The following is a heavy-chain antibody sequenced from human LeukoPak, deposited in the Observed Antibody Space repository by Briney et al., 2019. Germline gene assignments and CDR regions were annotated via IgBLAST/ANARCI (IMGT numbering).Heavy chain of an antibody. D-gene: IGHD3-22*01. V-gene: IGHV3-30*02. CDR3: ARHVVAVGFDY. CDR2: IRYEGNEK. Sequence: GGSLRLSCVASGFTFTYYGMHWVRQAPGKGLEWVAFIRYEGNEKYYADSVKGRFTISRDNAKNSLYLQMNSLRAEDTAVYYCARHVVAVGFDYWGQGTLVTVSS. J-gene: IGHJ4*02. CDR1: GFTFTYYG.